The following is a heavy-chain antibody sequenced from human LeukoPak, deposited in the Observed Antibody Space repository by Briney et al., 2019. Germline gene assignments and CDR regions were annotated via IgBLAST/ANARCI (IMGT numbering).Heavy chain of an antibody. V-gene: IGHV3-9*01. CDR3: TKGPSGIAVAGSPKYFQH. CDR2: ISWNSFTI. J-gene: IGHJ1*01. D-gene: IGHD6-19*01. CDR1: GFTFDDYA. Sequence: GGSLRLSCAASGFTFDDYAMHWVRQAPGKGLEWVSGISWNSFTIGYADSVKGRFTISRDNAKNSLYLQMNSLRAEDTALYYCTKGPSGIAVAGSPKYFQHWGQGTLVTVSS.